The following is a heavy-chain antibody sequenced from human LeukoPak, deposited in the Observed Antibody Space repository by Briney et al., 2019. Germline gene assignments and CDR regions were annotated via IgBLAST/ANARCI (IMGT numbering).Heavy chain of an antibody. D-gene: IGHD3-22*01. CDR3: ASSSLNAYYYDSDY. V-gene: IGHV4-4*07. J-gene: IGHJ4*02. Sequence: SETLSLTCTVSGGSISSHYGTWIRQPAGKGLECIGRIQTSGSTNYNPSLKSRVTMSVDTSKNQLSLKLRSVTAADTAVYYCASSSLNAYYYDSDYWGQGTLVTVSS. CDR2: IQTSGST. CDR1: GGSISSHY.